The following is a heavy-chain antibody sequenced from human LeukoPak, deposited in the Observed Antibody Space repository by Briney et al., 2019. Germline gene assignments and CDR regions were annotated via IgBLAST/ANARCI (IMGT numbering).Heavy chain of an antibody. Sequence: SETLSLTCTVSGGSISSSSYYWGWIRQPPGKGLEWIGSIYYSGSTYYNPSLKSRVTISVDTSKNLFSLKLSSVTAADTAVYYCARRLSSSWYNWFDPWGQGTLVTVSS. J-gene: IGHJ5*02. D-gene: IGHD6-13*01. CDR2: IYYSGST. V-gene: IGHV4-39*01. CDR1: GGSISSSSYY. CDR3: ARRLSSSWYNWFDP.